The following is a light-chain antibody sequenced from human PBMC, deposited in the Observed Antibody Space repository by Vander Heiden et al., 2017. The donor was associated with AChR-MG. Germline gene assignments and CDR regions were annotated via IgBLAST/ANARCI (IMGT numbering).Light chain of an antibody. J-gene: IGLJ3*02. V-gene: IGLV1-44*01. CDR3: AAWDDSLNGNWV. Sequence: QSVLTPPPSASGTPGQRVTISCSGSSTNIGSNTVNWYQQPPGTAPKLLIYSNNQRPSGVPDRFSGSKSGTSASLAISELQSEDEADYYCAAWDDSLNGNWVFGGGTKLTGL. CDR2: SNN. CDR1: STNIGSNT.